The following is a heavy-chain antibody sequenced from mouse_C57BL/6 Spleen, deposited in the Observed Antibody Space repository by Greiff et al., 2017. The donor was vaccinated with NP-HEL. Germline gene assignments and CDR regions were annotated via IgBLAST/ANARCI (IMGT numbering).Heavy chain of an antibody. J-gene: IGHJ2*01. V-gene: IGHV1-54*01. CDR2: INPGSGGT. CDR1: GYAFTNYL. Sequence: VQLQESGAELVRPGTSVKVSCKASGYAFTNYLIEWVKQRPGQGLEWIGVINPGSGGTNYNEKFKGKATLTADKSSSTAYMQLSSLTSEDSAVYFCARKVAYYFDYWGQGTTRTVSS. CDR3: ARKVAYYFDY. D-gene: IGHD1-1*01.